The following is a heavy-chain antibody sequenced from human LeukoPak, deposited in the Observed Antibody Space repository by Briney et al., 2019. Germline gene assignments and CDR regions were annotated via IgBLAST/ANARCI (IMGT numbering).Heavy chain of an antibody. CDR1: GFTFSSYS. V-gene: IGHV3-21*01. CDR2: ISSSSSYI. D-gene: IGHD3-10*01. CDR3: ARGDYYGSGTPGY. Sequence: GGSLRLSCAASGFTFSSYSMNWVRQAPGKGLEWVSSISSSSSYIYYAGSVKGRFTIARDNAKDSLYLQINSLRAEDTAVYYCARGDYYGSGTPGYWGQGTLVTVSS. J-gene: IGHJ4*02.